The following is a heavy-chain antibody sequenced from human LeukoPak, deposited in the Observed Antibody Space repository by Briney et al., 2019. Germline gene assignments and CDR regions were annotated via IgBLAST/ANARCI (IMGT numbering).Heavy chain of an antibody. CDR3: ARDRIRLFAFDI. Sequence: SETLSLTCTVSGGSISSYYWSWIRQPPGKGLEWIGYTYYSGSTNYNPSLKSRVTISVDTSKNQFSLKLSSVTAADTAVYYCARDRIRLFAFDIWGQGTMVTVSS. CDR2: TYYSGST. CDR1: GGSISSYY. V-gene: IGHV4-59*01. J-gene: IGHJ3*02. D-gene: IGHD2-15*01.